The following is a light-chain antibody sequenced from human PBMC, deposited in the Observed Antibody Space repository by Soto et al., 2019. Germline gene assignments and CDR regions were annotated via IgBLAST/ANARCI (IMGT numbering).Light chain of an antibody. CDR1: QSISKW. V-gene: IGKV1-5*01. J-gene: IGKJ1*01. CDR3: QQYNKWRT. CDR2: DAS. Sequence: DIQMTQSPSTLSASIGDRVTITCRASQSISKWVAWYQQKPGKAPKVLIWDASSLQRGVPSRFSGSGSGTEFTLTITSLQSEDFAVYYCQQYNKWRTFGQGTKVEIK.